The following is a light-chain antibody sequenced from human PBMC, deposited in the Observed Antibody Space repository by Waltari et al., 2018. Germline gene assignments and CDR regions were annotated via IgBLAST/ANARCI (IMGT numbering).Light chain of an antibody. Sequence: DIQMTQSPSILSASVGDRVTTTCRASQSISNWLAWYQQKPGQAPKFLIYDASSLESGVPSRFSGSGSGTEFTLTISSLQPDDFATYFCQQYNDYPFTFGQGTKLEVK. CDR3: QQYNDYPFT. CDR1: QSISNW. J-gene: IGKJ2*01. V-gene: IGKV1-5*01. CDR2: DAS.